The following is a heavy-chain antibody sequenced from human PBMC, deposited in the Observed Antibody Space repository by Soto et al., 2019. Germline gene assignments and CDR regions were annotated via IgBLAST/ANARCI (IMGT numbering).Heavy chain of an antibody. J-gene: IGHJ6*02. CDR1: GFTFSSYG. D-gene: IGHD3-16*01. CDR2: ISYDGSNK. Sequence: WGSLRLSWLASGFTFSSYGMHWVRQAPGKGLEWVAVISYDGSNKYYADSVKGRFTISRDNSKNTLYLQMNSLRAEDTAVYYCAKVRGFPYDYYYYGMDVWGQGTTVTVSS. V-gene: IGHV3-30*18. CDR3: AKVRGFPYDYYYYGMDV.